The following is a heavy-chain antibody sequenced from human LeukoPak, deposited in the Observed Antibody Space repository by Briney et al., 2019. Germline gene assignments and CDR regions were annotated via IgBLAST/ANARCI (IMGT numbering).Heavy chain of an antibody. CDR1: VGSISSYY. CDR2: IYYSGST. V-gene: IGHV4-59*01. J-gene: IGHJ4*02. D-gene: IGHD6-19*01. Sequence: KASETLSLTCSVSVGSISSYYWSWIRQPPGKGLEWIGYIYYSGSTNYNPSLKSRVTISVDTSKNQFSLKLSSVTAADTAVYYCASRLSSGWYGGHDYWGQGTLVTVSS. CDR3: ASRLSSGWYGGHDY.